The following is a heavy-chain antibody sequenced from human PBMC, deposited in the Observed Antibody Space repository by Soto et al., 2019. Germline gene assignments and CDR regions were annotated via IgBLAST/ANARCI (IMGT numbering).Heavy chain of an antibody. Sequence: GGSLRLSCAASGFTFSRFSMNWVRQAPGKGLEWVSSISSSSGHIYHTDSVKGRFAISRDNAKNSLFLQMNSLGAEDTAVYYCARDRYYYDSSGSPKPFDIWGQGTKVTVSS. V-gene: IGHV3-21*01. J-gene: IGHJ3*02. CDR3: ARDRYYYDSSGSPKPFDI. D-gene: IGHD3-22*01. CDR1: GFTFSRFS. CDR2: ISSSSGHI.